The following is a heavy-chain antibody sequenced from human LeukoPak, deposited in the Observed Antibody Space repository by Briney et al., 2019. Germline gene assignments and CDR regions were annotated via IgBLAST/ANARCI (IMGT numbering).Heavy chain of an antibody. J-gene: IGHJ5*02. Sequence: SENLSLTCTVSGGSISSSSYYWGWIRQPPGKGLEWIGSIYYSGSTYYNPSLKSRVTISVDTSKNQFSLKLSSVTAADTAVYYCARQRKNWFDPWGQGTLVTVSS. CDR1: GGSISSSSYY. CDR3: ARQRKNWFDP. V-gene: IGHV4-39*01. CDR2: IYYSGST.